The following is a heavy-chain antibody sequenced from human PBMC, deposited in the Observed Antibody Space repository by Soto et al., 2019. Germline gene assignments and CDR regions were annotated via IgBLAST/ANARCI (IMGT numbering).Heavy chain of an antibody. CDR3: AREDIVVVPAAFNYYYYGMDA. CDR2: IWYDGSNK. J-gene: IGHJ6*02. Sequence: GGSLRLSCAASGFTFSSYGMHWVRQAPGKGLEWVAVIWYDGSNKYYADSVKGRFTISRDNSKNTLYLQMNSLRAEDTAVYYCAREDIVVVPAAFNYYYYGMDAWGQGPTVTVSS. CDR1: GFTFSSYG. V-gene: IGHV3-33*01. D-gene: IGHD2-2*01.